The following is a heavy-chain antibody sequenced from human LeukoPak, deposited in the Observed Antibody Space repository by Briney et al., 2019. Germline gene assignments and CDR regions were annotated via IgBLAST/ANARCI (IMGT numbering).Heavy chain of an antibody. CDR3: VTSTRGHYNFALDV. CDR2: IWYDGSNK. CDR1: GFTFSSYG. V-gene: IGHV3-33*03. D-gene: IGHD1-1*01. J-gene: IGHJ6*02. Sequence: PGRSLRLSCAASGFTFSSYGMHWVRQAPGKGLEWVAVIWYDGSNKYYADSVRGRFTISRDNAKSSLYLQMNSLRPEDTALYYCVTSTRGHYNFALDVWGQGTTVSVSS.